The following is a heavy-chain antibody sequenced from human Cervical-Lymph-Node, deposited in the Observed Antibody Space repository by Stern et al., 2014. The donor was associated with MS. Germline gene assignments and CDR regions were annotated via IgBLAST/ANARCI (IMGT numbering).Heavy chain of an antibody. V-gene: IGHV5-51*01. CDR1: GYTFTTYW. CDR3: ARRGPAAEIDF. J-gene: IGHJ4*02. Sequence: VQLGQSGAEVKKPGESLKISCKASGYTFTTYWIGWVRQGSGKGLEWMGIIYPRDSDARLSPPFQGQVTISVDKSITTACLQWSSLKASDTAMYYCARRGPAAEIDFWGQGTLVTVSS. CDR2: IYPRDSDA. D-gene: IGHD6-13*01.